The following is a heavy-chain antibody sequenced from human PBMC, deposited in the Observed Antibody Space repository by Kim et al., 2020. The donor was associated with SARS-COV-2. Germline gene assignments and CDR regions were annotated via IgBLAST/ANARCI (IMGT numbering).Heavy chain of an antibody. D-gene: IGHD5-18*01. Sequence: VKDRFTISRDNSKNTLYLQMNSLRAEDTAVYYCAKILGYSYGYYYYGMDVWGQGTTVTVSS. V-gene: IGHV3-33*06. J-gene: IGHJ6*02. CDR3: AKILGYSYGYYYYGMDV.